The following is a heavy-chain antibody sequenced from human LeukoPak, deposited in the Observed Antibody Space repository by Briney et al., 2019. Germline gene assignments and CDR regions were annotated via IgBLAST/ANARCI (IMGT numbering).Heavy chain of an antibody. D-gene: IGHD3-9*01. CDR2: IYYSGST. CDR3: ARGRKFYDILTGRNWFDP. V-gene: IGHV4-61*01. Sequence: SETLSLTCTVSGDSISSGNYYWGWIRQPPGKGLEWIGYIYYSGSTNYNPSLKSRVTISVDTSKNQFSLKLSSVTAADTAVYYCARGRKFYDILTGRNWFDPRGQGTLVTVSS. J-gene: IGHJ5*02. CDR1: GDSISSGNYY.